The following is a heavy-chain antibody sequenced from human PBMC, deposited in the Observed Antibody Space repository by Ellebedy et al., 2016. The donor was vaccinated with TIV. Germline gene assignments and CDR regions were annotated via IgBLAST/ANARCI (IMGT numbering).Heavy chain of an antibody. CDR2: FFHTGST. J-gene: IGHJ6*02. CDR3: ARDRVDYYGSGSYPFYGMDV. CDR1: GGSIGSSGYF. D-gene: IGHD3-10*01. V-gene: IGHV4-39*07. Sequence: SETLSLTCTVSGGSIGSSGYFWGWIRQPPGKGLEWIGNFFHTGSTYYNPSLKVRVTISVDTSRSQFSLKLYSVTAADTAVYYCARDRVDYYGSGSYPFYGMDVWGQGTTVTVSS.